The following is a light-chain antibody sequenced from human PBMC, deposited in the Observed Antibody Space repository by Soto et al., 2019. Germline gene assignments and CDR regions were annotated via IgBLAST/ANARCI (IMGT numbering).Light chain of an antibody. V-gene: IGKV3-20*01. CDR3: QQYVRSPPSWT. Sequence: EIVMTQSPATLSVSPGERATLSCRASQSVSSNLAWYQQKPGQAPRLLIYGASTRATGIPDRFSGSGSGTDFTLTISRLEPEDFAVYYCQQYVRSPPSWTFGQGTKVEIK. CDR1: QSVSSN. J-gene: IGKJ1*01. CDR2: GAS.